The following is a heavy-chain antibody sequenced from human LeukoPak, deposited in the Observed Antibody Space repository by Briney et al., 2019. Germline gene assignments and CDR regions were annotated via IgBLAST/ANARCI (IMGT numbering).Heavy chain of an antibody. CDR3: AKVSGSRYNWFDP. J-gene: IGHJ5*02. CDR2: IKADGSDK. D-gene: IGHD1-26*01. V-gene: IGHV3-7*01. CDR1: GFTFSNYL. Sequence: GGSLRLSCAASGFTFSNYLMTWVRQAPGKGLEWVADIKADGSDKYYVDSVKGRFTILRDNAQNSLYLQMNSLRAEDTAVYYCAKVSGSRYNWFDPWGQGTLVTVSS.